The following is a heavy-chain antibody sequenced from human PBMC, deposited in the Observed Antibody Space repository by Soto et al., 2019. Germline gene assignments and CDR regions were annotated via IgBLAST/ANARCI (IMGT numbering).Heavy chain of an antibody. V-gene: IGHV3-53*05. CDR1: GFTVSSNY. J-gene: IGHJ4*02. D-gene: IGHD3-9*01. CDR3: ARDRIGDYDILTGPRDY. CDR2: IYSGGST. Sequence: SLRRSCAASGFTVSSNYMSWVRQAPGKGLEWVSVIYSGGSTYYADSVKGRFTISRDNSKNTLYLQMNSLRAEDTAVYYCARDRIGDYDILTGPRDYWGQGTLVTVSS.